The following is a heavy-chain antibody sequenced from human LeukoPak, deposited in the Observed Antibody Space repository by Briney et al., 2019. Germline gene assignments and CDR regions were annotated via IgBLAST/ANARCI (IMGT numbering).Heavy chain of an antibody. J-gene: IGHJ6*03. V-gene: IGHV4-61*02. Sequence: SETLSLTCTVSGGSISSGSYYWSWIRQPAGKGLEWIGRIYTSGSTNYNPSLKSRVTISVDTSKNQFSLKLSSVTAADTAVYYCARATMVRGVISAYYYYMDVWGKGTTVTISS. CDR3: ARATMVRGVISAYYYYMDV. D-gene: IGHD3-10*01. CDR1: GGSISSGSYY. CDR2: IYTSGST.